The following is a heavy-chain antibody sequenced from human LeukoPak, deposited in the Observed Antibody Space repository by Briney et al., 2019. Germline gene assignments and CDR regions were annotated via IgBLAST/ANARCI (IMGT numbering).Heavy chain of an antibody. V-gene: IGHV3-23*01. Sequence: GGSLTLSCAASGLTLRTYAMIWVRQPPGKGLEWVSLIHNDAVGTYYAGSVKGPFTISRDNSKNTLYLQMNSLRAEDTALYYCAKFRGGTTTLYHFDYWGQGTPVAVSS. CDR2: IHNDAVGT. D-gene: IGHD1-1*01. J-gene: IGHJ4*02. CDR1: GLTLRTYA. CDR3: AKFRGGTTTLYHFDY.